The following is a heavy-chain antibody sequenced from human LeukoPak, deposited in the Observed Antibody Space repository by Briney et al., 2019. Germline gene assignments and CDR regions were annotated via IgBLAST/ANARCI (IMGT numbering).Heavy chain of an antibody. D-gene: IGHD2-21*01. Sequence: GESLKISRKGSGYSFTSYWIGLVRQMPGKGLEWMGIIYPGDSDTRYSPSFQGQVTISADKSISTAYLQWSSLKAPDNGMDYCARLSDYYSVFWGQGTLVTFSS. CDR3: ARLSDYYSVF. J-gene: IGHJ4*02. CDR2: IYPGDSDT. V-gene: IGHV5-51*01. CDR1: GYSFTSYW.